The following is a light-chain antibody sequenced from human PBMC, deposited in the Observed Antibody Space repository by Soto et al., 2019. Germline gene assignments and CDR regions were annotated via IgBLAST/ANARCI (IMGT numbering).Light chain of an antibody. Sequence: EIVLTQYPATLSLSPGEXAXXSCTTSTSVSRYSACHQHKTGRPNRIPIYDASNTATGITASFIGSAYGTDSTLNISSLAPEDFAVYYCQQPSNWPITFGQGTRLEI. V-gene: IGKV3-11*01. J-gene: IGKJ5*01. CDR2: DAS. CDR1: TSVSRY. CDR3: QQPSNWPIT.